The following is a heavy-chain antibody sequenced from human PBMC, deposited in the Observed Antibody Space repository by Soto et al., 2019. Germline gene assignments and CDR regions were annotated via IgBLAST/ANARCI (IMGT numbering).Heavy chain of an antibody. CDR1: GFTVSSKY. V-gene: IGHV3-53*02. CDR2: IYSDGNT. CDR3: ARGRGNCVVTTCYLPFDS. Sequence: EVQLVETGGGLIQPGGSLILSCAASGFTVSSKYMSWLRQAPGKGLGWVSIIYSDGNTYYADSVKGRFTISRDNSKNTLNLQMNSLRAEDTAVYFWARGRGNCVVTTCYLPFDSWGQGTLVTVSS. D-gene: IGHD2-2*01. J-gene: IGHJ4*02.